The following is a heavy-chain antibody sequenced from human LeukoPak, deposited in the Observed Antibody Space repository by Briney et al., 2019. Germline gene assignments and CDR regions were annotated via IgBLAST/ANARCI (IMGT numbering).Heavy chain of an antibody. J-gene: IGHJ4*02. CDR2: INPSGDTT. D-gene: IGHD2-21*02. Sequence: ASVKVSCKASGYTFTRYYMHWVRQAPGQGLEWMGKINPSGDTTSYAQKFQDRVTMTRDTSTSTVYMELSSLRSEDTAVYYCARSHFERAFCGSDCYFDYWGQGTLVTVSS. CDR3: ARSHFERAFCGSDCYFDY. V-gene: IGHV1-46*01. CDR1: GYTFTRYY.